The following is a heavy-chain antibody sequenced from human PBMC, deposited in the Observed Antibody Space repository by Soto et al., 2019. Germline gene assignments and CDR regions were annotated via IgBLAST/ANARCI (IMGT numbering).Heavy chain of an antibody. CDR2: LSSDGSGV. CDR1: GFTFKNYG. D-gene: IGHD5-12*01. Sequence: QVQLVESGGGVVQPGMSLRLSCAASGFTFKNYGMHWVRQAPGKGLEWVACLSSDGSGVDYADSVRGRFIISRDNSKDMTYLQMNSLRVEDTAVYFCANGSGFDFDYWGPGNGVIVPS. V-gene: IGHV3-30*18. J-gene: IGHJ4*02. CDR3: ANGSGFDFDY.